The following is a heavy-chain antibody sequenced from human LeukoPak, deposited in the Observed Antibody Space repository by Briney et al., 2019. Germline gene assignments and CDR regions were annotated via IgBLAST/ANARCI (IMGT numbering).Heavy chain of an antibody. CDR1: GFTFDDYA. Sequence: GGSLRLSCAASGFTFDDYAMHWVRQAPGKGLEWVSLISGDGGSTYYADSVKGRFTISRDNSKNSLYLQVNSLRTEDTALYYCAKDGYYYGSGSLSDPWGQGTLVTVSS. CDR2: ISGDGGST. CDR3: AKDGYYYGSGSLSDP. J-gene: IGHJ5*02. D-gene: IGHD3-10*01. V-gene: IGHV3-43*02.